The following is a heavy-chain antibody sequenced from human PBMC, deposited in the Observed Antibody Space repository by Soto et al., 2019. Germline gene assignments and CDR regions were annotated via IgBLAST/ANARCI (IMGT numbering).Heavy chain of an antibody. Sequence: PSETLSRTCAVAGLSISSGGYSGSWIRQPPGKGLEWIGYIYHSGSTYYNPSLKSRVTISVDRSKNQFSLKLSSVTAADTAVYYCARVWGGAFDIWGQGTMVT. D-gene: IGHD3-10*01. CDR3: ARVWGGAFDI. V-gene: IGHV4-30-2*01. CDR2: IYHSGST. J-gene: IGHJ3*02. CDR1: GLSISSGGYS.